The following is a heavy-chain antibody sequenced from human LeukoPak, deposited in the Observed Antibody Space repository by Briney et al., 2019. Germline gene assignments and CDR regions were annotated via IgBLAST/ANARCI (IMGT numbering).Heavy chain of an antibody. CDR2: IYHSGST. Sequence: PSETLSLTCTVSRYSISSGYFWVWIRQPPGKGLEWIGTIYHSGSTYYNPSLKSRVTISVDTSKNQFSLRLNSVTAADTAVYYCARADAIDFWIDYWGQGTLVTVSS. CDR3: ARADAIDFWIDY. D-gene: IGHD3-3*01. J-gene: IGHJ4*02. CDR1: RYSISSGYF. V-gene: IGHV4-38-2*02.